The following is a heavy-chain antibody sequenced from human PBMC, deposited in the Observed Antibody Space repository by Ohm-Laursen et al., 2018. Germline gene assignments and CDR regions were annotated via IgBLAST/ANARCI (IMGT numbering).Heavy chain of an antibody. CDR1: GFTFSSYG. V-gene: IGHV3-30*18. J-gene: IGHJ4*02. CDR3: AKDEVQFWGGCDY. Sequence: SLRLSCAASGFTFSSYGMHWVRQAPGKGLEWVALISYDGSNKYYADSVKGRFTISRDNSKNTLYLQMNSLRVEDTAVYYCAKDEVQFWGGCDYWGQGTLVTVSS. CDR2: ISYDGSNK. D-gene: IGHD3-3*01.